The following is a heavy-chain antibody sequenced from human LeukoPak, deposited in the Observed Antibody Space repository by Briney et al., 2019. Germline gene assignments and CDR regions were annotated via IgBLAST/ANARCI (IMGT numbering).Heavy chain of an antibody. Sequence: GESLEISCKVSGYRFTTFWIGWVRPVPGKGLEWMAIIYPGESDVRYSPSFEGRVTISVDKSISTAYLQWSRLEASDTAMYYCVRASASGWYYFDYWGLGTLVTVSS. CDR2: IYPGESDV. D-gene: IGHD6-19*01. CDR1: GYRFTTFW. V-gene: IGHV5-51*01. CDR3: VRASASGWYYFDY. J-gene: IGHJ4*02.